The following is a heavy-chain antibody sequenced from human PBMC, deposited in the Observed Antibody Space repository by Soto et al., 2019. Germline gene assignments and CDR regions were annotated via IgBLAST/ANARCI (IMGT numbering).Heavy chain of an antibody. D-gene: IGHD2-15*01. J-gene: IGHJ4*02. Sequence: PSETLSLTCTVSGGSISSSSYYWGWIRQPPGKGLEWNGSIYFRGNTYYNPSLKSRVTISVDTSKNQFSLKLSSVTAADTAVYYCAREGGGYCSGGSCQVDYWGQGTLVTVSS. CDR3: AREGGGYCSGGSCQVDY. CDR2: IYFRGNT. CDR1: GGSISSSSYY. V-gene: IGHV4-39*02.